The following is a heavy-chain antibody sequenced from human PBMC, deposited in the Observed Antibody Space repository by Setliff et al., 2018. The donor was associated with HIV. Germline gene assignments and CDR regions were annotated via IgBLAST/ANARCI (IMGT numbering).Heavy chain of an antibody. D-gene: IGHD3-10*01. J-gene: IGHJ3*01. CDR3: ARVRSYGSAYDAFDV. Sequence: SETLSLTCSVSGDSISSGSYYWSWIRLPAGKGLEWIGQIHTTGSTNYNPSLKGRVTISIDTSKNQFSLKLNSVTATDTAVYYCARVRSYGSAYDAFDVWGPGTMVTVSS. CDR2: IHTTGST. CDR1: GDSISSGSYY. V-gene: IGHV4-61*09.